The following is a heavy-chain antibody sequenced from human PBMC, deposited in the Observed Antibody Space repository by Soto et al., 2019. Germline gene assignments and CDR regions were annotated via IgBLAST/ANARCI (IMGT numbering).Heavy chain of an antibody. Sequence: EVQLVESGGGLVKPGGSLRLSCAASGFTFSSYSMNWVRQAPGKGLEWVSYISSSSSYIYYAYSVKGRLTISRDNAKNSLYLQMNRLTAEDTAVYYCASGRQPGIAAAATGQCVDYWGQGNLVTVSA. J-gene: IGHJ4*02. CDR1: GFTFSSYS. D-gene: IGHD6-13*01. CDR3: ASGRQPGIAAAATGQCVDY. V-gene: IGHV3-21*01. CDR2: ISSSSSYI.